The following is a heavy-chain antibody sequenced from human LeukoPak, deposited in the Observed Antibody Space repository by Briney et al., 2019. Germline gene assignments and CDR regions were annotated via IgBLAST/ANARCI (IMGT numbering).Heavy chain of an antibody. CDR3: AGDAGSYHWNDGARVP. D-gene: IGHD1-20*01. V-gene: IGHV3-48*03. J-gene: IGHJ5*02. Sequence: PGGYLRLSCAASGFTFSSCEMNWVRQAPGKGLEWVSYISRSGSNISYADSVKGRLTITRYNAQNSLDLQMHSLRAEDTAVYYCAGDAGSYHWNDGARVPWGQGTLVTVSS. CDR2: ISRSGSNI. CDR1: GFTFSSCE.